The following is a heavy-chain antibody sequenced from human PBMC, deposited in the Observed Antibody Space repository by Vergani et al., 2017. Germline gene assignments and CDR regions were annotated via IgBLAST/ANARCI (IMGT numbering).Heavy chain of an antibody. CDR1: GYSFTSYW. CDR3: ATYSSSWHSLYYYHGMDV. D-gene: IGHD6-13*01. V-gene: IGHV5-51*01. J-gene: IGHJ6*02. CDR2: IYPGDSDT. Sequence: EVQLVQSGAEVKKPGESLKISCKGSGYSFTSYWIGWVRQMPGKGLEWMGIIYPGDSDTRYSPSFQGQVTISADKSISTAYLQWSSLKASDTAMYYCATYSSSWHSLYYYHGMDVWGQGTTVTVSS.